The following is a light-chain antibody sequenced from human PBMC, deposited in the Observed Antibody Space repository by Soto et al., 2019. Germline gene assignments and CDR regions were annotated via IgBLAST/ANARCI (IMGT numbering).Light chain of an antibody. J-gene: IGKJ1*01. CDR2: GAS. V-gene: IGKV1-6*01. Sequence: AIQMTQSPSSLSASVGDRVTITCRASQDISDDVGWYQQTPGKAPKLLISGASRLPSGVPSRFSGSGSGAAFPLTITSLRPEESATYHSLQNHNYHRTFGQGTKVEI. CDR3: LQNHNYHRT. CDR1: QDISDD.